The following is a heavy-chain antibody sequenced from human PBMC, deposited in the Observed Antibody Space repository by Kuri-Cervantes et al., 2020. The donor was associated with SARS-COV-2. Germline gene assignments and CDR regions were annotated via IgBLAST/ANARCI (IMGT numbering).Heavy chain of an antibody. D-gene: IGHD6-25*01. J-gene: IGHJ6*02. CDR1: RGTFSTSA. Sequence: SVKVSCKSSRGTFSTSAISWVRQAPGQGLAWMGGIIPILRKTDYAPRFQGRVTISAEQSTSTAYMELRSLRSEDTAVYYCSTRIRSAADGDFYGMDVWGQGTTVTVSS. CDR2: IIPILRKT. CDR3: STRIRSAADGDFYGMDV. V-gene: IGHV1-69*10.